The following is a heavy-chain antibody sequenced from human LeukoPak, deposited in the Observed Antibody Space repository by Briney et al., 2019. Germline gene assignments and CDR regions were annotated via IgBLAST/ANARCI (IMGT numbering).Heavy chain of an antibody. Sequence: PXGSXXXXXXASGFTFSDYYXXXVRQAPGKGLEFISYINSIGTTINYADSVKGRFTISRDNAKNSLYLQMNSLRAEDTAVYYCASTSWELPDYWGQGTLVTVSS. D-gene: IGHD1-26*01. CDR2: INSIGTTI. CDR3: ASTSWELPDY. CDR1: GFTFSDYY. V-gene: IGHV3-11*04. J-gene: IGHJ4*02.